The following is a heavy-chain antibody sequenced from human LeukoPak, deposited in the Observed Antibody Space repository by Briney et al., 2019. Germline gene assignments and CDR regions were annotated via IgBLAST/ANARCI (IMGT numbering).Heavy chain of an antibody. CDR3: ARDLGYSYGLRYYYYYMDV. Sequence: GASVKFSCKASGYTFTSYATSWARQARGQGLEWMGWISANNGNTNYAQKLQGRVTMTTDTSTSTAYMELRSLRSDDTAVYYCARDLGYSYGLRYYYYYMDVWGKGTTVTISS. J-gene: IGHJ6*03. D-gene: IGHD5-18*01. V-gene: IGHV1-18*01. CDR2: ISANNGNT. CDR1: GYTFTSYA.